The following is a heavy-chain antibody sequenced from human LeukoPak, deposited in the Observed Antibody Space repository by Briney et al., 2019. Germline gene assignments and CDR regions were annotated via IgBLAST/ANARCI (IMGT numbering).Heavy chain of an antibody. CDR3: AKDHQGYSYGPPIYGMDV. Sequence: SGGSLILSCAASGFTFSSYGMHWVRRAPGKGLEWVAVISYDGSSKYYADSVKGRFTISRDNSKNTLYLQMNSLRAEDTAVYYCAKDHQGYSYGPPIYGMDVWGQGTTVTVSS. V-gene: IGHV3-30*18. CDR1: GFTFSSYG. J-gene: IGHJ6*02. D-gene: IGHD5-18*01. CDR2: ISYDGSSK.